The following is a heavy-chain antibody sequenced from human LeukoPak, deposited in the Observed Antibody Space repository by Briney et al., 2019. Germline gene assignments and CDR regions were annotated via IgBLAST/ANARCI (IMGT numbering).Heavy chain of an antibody. CDR3: VAAGTFDC. D-gene: IGHD6-13*01. CDR1: GFTFSTYW. V-gene: IGHV3-74*01. Sequence: PGGSLRLSCVVSGFTFSTYWMYWVRQAPGKGLVWVSRINTDGSTTNYADSVKGRFTISRDNTKNTLYLQMNTLRAEDTAVYYCVAAGTFDCWGQGALVTVSS. CDR2: INTDGSTT. J-gene: IGHJ4*02.